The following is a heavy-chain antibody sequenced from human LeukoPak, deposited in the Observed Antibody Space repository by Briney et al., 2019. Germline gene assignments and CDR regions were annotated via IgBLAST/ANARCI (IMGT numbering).Heavy chain of an antibody. V-gene: IGHV3-53*01. Sequence: RSLRLSCVASGFTVSHNFMDWVRQAPGKGLEWVSTIRIDGTIDYADSVKRRFIISRDNSKNTLYLQMNNRIVEDTAVYYCARKRSHDSSYDFWGHGTLVTVSS. CDR2: IRIDGTI. CDR1: GFTVSHNF. D-gene: IGHD3-16*01. CDR3: ARKRSHDSSYDF. J-gene: IGHJ4*01.